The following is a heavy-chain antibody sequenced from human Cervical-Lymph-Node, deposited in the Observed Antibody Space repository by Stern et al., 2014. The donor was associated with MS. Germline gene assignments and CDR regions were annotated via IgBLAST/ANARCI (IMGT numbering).Heavy chain of an antibody. J-gene: IGHJ4*02. Sequence: QVQLVQSGAEVKEPGASVKVSCKASGYTFTRNAMNWVRQAPGQRLEWMGWINTNTGNTTYARGFTGRFVFSLDTSVSTAYLHISSLKAEDTAIYYCARVKPAAILDYWGQGTLVTVSS. D-gene: IGHD2-2*01. CDR1: GYTFTRNA. CDR2: INTNTGNT. CDR3: ARVKPAAILDY. V-gene: IGHV7-4-1*02.